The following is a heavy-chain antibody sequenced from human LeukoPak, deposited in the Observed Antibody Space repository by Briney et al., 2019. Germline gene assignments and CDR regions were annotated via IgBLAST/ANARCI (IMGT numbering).Heavy chain of an antibody. Sequence: GGSLRLSCAASGFTFSGSAMHWVRQASGKGLEWVGRIRSKANSYATAYAASVKGRFTISRDDSKNTAYLQMNSLKTEDTAVYYCTTTYYGFWSGYPTDWGQGTLVTVSS. CDR1: GFTFSGSA. J-gene: IGHJ4*02. V-gene: IGHV3-73*01. CDR2: IRSKANSYAT. CDR3: TTTYYGFWSGYPTD. D-gene: IGHD3-3*01.